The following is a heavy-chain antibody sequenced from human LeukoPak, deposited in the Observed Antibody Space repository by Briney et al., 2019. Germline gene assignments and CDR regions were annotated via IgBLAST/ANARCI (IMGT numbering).Heavy chain of an antibody. V-gene: IGHV3-74*01. CDR1: GFTFSSYW. J-gene: IGHJ4*02. CDR3: ARGLLGNSQRGYFDF. Sequence: PGGSLRLSCAASGFTFSSYWMHWVRQAPGKGLVWVSRVNSDGSSTNYADSVKGRFTISRDNAKNTLYLQMNSLRAEDTSVYYCARGLLGNSQRGYFDFWGQGTLVTVSS. D-gene: IGHD4-23*01. CDR2: VNSDGSST.